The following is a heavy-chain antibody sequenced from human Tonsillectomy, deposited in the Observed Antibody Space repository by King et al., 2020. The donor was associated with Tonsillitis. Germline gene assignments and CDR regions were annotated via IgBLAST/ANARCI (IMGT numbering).Heavy chain of an antibody. CDR3: ARDGRGYGDYLDY. CDR2: IYSGGST. J-gene: IGHJ4*02. D-gene: IGHD4-17*01. Sequence: VQLVESGGGLVQPGGSLRLSCAASGFTVSSNYMSWVRQAPGKGLEWVSVIYSGGSTYYADSVKGRFTISRDISKNSRYIQMKSLRAEDTAVYYCARDGRGYGDYLDYWGQGTLVTVSS. V-gene: IGHV3-66*01. CDR1: GFTVSSNY.